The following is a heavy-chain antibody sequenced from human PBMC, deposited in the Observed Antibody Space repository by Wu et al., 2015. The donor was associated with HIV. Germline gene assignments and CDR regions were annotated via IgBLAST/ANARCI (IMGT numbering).Heavy chain of an antibody. V-gene: IGHV1-2*02. Sequence: QVQLVQSGAEVKKPGSSVKVSCKASGGTLRDYAISWVRQAPGQGLEWVGWINPERGATEYAKKFQGRVTMSTDTSTNTAYMDLKNLKSDDTAVFYCVRGLYGGSPYNYFDPWGQGTLVTVSS. J-gene: IGHJ5*02. CDR3: VRGLYGGSPYNYFDP. CDR1: GGTLRDYA. D-gene: IGHD1-26*01. CDR2: INPERGAT.